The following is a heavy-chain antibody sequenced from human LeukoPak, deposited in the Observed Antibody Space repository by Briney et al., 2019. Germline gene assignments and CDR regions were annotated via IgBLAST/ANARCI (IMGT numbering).Heavy chain of an antibody. D-gene: IGHD3-10*01. CDR3: ARDKSRTYGSADAFDI. Sequence: SETLSLTCTVSGGSISSGYWSWIRQPAGKGLEWIGRIYTSGSTNYNPSLKSRVTMSVDTSKKQFSLKLSSVTAADTAVYYCARDKSRTYGSADAFDIWGQGTMVTVSS. CDR1: GGSISSGY. V-gene: IGHV4-4*07. CDR2: IYTSGST. J-gene: IGHJ3*02.